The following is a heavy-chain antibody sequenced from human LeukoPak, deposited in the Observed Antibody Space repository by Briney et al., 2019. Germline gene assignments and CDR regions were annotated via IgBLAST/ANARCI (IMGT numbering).Heavy chain of an antibody. CDR2: ISWDSGHS. D-gene: IGHD1-7*01. CDR1: GFTFDDYA. Sequence: GGSLRLSCAASGFTFDDYAMPWVRQAPGKGLEWVSSISWDSGHSVHADAVQGRFTISRDNAKNSLYLQMNNLRPEDTALYYCIKDLRLDLHLDTFEIWGQGTMVTVSS. V-gene: IGHV3-9*01. J-gene: IGHJ3*02. CDR3: IKDLRLDLHLDTFEI.